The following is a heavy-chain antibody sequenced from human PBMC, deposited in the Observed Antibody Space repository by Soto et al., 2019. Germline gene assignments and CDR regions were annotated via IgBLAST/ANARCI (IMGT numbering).Heavy chain of an antibody. CDR1: GFTLSDNW. CDR2: TNSDGSSV. CDR3: VRAPEQRPFDY. J-gene: IGHJ4*02. V-gene: IGHV3-74*03. Sequence: EVQLVESGGGLVQPGGSLRLSCAASGFTLSDNWIHWVRRVPGKGLVWVSRTNSDGSSVTYADSVKGRFTLSRDNAKNTWFLQIDSLRVEDTAMYYCVRAPEQRPFDYWGQGTLVTVSS. D-gene: IGHD6-25*01.